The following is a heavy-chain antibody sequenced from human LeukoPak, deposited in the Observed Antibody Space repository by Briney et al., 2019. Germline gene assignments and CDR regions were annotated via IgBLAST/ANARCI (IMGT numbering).Heavy chain of an antibody. Sequence: ASVKVSCKASGYTFTSYYMHWVRQAPGQGLEWMGIINPSGGSTSYAQKFQGRVTMTRDTSTSTVYMELSSLRSEDTAVYYCARDHRGSGSYNHSSQNYYYGMDVWGKGTTVTVSS. CDR3: ARDHRGSGSYNHSSQNYYYGMDV. CDR2: INPSGGST. J-gene: IGHJ6*04. CDR1: GYTFTSYY. D-gene: IGHD3-10*01. V-gene: IGHV1-46*01.